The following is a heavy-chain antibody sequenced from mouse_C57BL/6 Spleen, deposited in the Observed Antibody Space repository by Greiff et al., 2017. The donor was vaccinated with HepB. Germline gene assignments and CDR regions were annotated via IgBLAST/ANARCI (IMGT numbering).Heavy chain of an antibody. J-gene: IGHJ1*03. V-gene: IGHV5-4*01. CDR1: GFTFSSYA. Sequence: DVMLVESGGGLVKPGGSLKLSCAASGFTFSSYAMSWVRQTPEKRLEWVATISDGGSYTYYPDNVKGRFTISRDNATNNLYLQMSHLKSEDTAMYYCAREGHSITTVTYWYFDVWGTGTTVTVSS. CDR2: ISDGGSYT. D-gene: IGHD1-2*01. CDR3: AREGHSITTVTYWYFDV.